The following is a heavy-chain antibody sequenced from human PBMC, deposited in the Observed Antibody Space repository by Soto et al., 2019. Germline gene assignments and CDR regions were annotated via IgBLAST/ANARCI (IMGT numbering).Heavy chain of an antibody. J-gene: IGHJ4*02. CDR2: IVPMFGTS. D-gene: IGHD3-3*01. Sequence: QERLVQSGAEVRKPGSSVKVSCKVTGGTSTRYAINWVRQAPGQGLEWMGGIVPMFGTSKYAQKFQGRVTINADTSTNIAYMELRSLRSEDTAVYYCNRGSEYDFWSGYLWGQGTLVSVSS. CDR1: GGTSTRYA. CDR3: NRGSEYDFWSGYL. V-gene: IGHV1-69*06.